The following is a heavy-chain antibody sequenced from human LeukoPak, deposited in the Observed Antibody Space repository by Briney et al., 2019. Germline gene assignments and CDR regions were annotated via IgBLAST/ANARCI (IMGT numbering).Heavy chain of an antibody. CDR1: GGSITNYY. J-gene: IGHJ1*01. CDR2: IYYTGST. D-gene: IGHD3-22*01. CDR3: ARVRGNYYDSSGYYYGGQYFQH. V-gene: IGHV4-59*01. Sequence: SETLSLTCTVSGGSITNYYWSWIRQPPGKGLEWIGYIYYTGSTNYNPSLKSRVTISIDTSNNQFSLKLSSVTAADTAVYYCARVRGNYYDSSGYYYGGQYFQHWGQGTLVTVSS.